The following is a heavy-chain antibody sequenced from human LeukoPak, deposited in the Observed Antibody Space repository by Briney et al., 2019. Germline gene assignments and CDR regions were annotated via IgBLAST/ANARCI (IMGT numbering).Heavy chain of an antibody. CDR1: GYTFTGYW. Sequence: GASVKVSCKAFGYTFTGYWMHWVRQAPGQGLEWMGWINPKSGGANYAQKFQGRVTMTWDTSISTAYMELSRLRSDDTAVYYCAREYILTAYYGDYWGQGTLVTVSS. V-gene: IGHV1-2*02. CDR2: INPKSGGA. J-gene: IGHJ4*02. D-gene: IGHD3-9*01. CDR3: AREYILTAYYGDY.